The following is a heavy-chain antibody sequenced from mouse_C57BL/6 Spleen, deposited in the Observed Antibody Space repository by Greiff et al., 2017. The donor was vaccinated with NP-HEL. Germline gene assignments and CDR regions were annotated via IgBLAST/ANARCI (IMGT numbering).Heavy chain of an antibody. Sequence: QVQLQQSGAELVKPGASVKISCKASGYAFSSYWMNWVKQRPGKGLEWIGQIYPGDGDTNYNGKFKGKATLTADKSSSTAYMQLSSLTSEGSAVYFCATDPQLGFDYWGQGTTLTVAS. J-gene: IGHJ2*01. CDR3: ATDPQLGFDY. CDR2: IYPGDGDT. D-gene: IGHD4-1*02. V-gene: IGHV1-80*01. CDR1: GYAFSSYW.